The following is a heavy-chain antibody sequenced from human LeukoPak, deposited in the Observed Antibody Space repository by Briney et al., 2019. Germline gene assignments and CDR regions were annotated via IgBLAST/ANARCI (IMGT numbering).Heavy chain of an antibody. Sequence: ASVKLSCKASGYTFTSYCISCVPQAPGQGLEWLGWISAYNGNTNYAQKLQGRVTMTTDTSTSTAYMELRSLRSDDTAVYYCASELRITMVRGVIIKGRSFDYWGQGTPVTVSS. CDR3: ASELRITMVRGVIIKGRSFDY. D-gene: IGHD3-10*01. J-gene: IGHJ4*02. CDR1: GYTFTSYC. CDR2: ISAYNGNT. V-gene: IGHV1-18*01.